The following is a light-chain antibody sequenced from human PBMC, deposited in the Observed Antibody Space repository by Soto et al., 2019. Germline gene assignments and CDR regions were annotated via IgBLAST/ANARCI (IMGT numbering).Light chain of an antibody. V-gene: IGKV1-39*01. CDR2: AAS. J-gene: IGKJ2*01. Sequence: DIQMNQSPSSLSASVGDRVTITGRASQSISSYLHWYQQKPGKAPKLLIYAASSVHSGVPSRFSGSGSGTDFPLSISSLQPEYFATYYCQQSYSTPPSTFGQGTKMEI. CDR3: QQSYSTPPST. CDR1: QSISSY.